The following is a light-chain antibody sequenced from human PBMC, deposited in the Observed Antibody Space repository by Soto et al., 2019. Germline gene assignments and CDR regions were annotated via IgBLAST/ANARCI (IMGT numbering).Light chain of an antibody. CDR1: QSLSSD. Sequence: EIVLSQSPATLSLSPGERATLSCRASQSLSSDLAWYQQKVGQAPRLLIYGASTRATGIPARYSGSGSGTEFNFTISCLQSEDFAVYYCHQYGSSITFGQGTRLE. CDR3: HQYGSSIT. V-gene: IGKV3-15*01. J-gene: IGKJ5*01. CDR2: GAS.